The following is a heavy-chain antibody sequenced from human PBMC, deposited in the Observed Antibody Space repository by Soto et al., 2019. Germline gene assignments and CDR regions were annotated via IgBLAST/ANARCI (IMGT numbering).Heavy chain of an antibody. V-gene: IGHV3-48*02. Sequence: GGSLRPSCAASGFTFSSYSMNWVRQAPGKGLEWVSYISSSSSTIYYADSVKGRFTISRDNAKNSLYLQMNSLRDEDTAVYYCARGITYYDSSGYSRYWYFDLWGRGTLVTVSS. CDR1: GFTFSSYS. CDR2: ISSSSSTI. J-gene: IGHJ2*01. D-gene: IGHD3-22*01. CDR3: ARGITYYDSSGYSRYWYFDL.